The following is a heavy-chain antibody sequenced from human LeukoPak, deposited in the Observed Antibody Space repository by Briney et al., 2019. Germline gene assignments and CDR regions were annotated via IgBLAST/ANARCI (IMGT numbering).Heavy chain of an antibody. D-gene: IGHD3-3*01. J-gene: IGHJ4*02. CDR2: VYKSGNT. Sequence: SETLSLSCTVFGDSISSDYYDWGWIRQRPGKGLEWIGRVYKSGNTDYKSSLKSRVSMSIDTSKHQFSLILSSVTAADTAVYYCARILDLYTAQIDSWGQGTLVTVSS. CDR3: ARILDLYTAQIDS. V-gene: IGHV4-61*02. CDR1: GDSISSDYYD.